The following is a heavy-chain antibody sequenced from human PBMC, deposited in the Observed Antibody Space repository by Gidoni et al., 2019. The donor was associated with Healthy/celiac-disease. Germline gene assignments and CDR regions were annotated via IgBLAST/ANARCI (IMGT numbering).Heavy chain of an antibody. V-gene: IGHV4-59*01. CDR1: GGSISSYY. J-gene: IGHJ4*02. Sequence: QVQLQESGPGLVTPSETLSLTCTVSGGSISSYYWSWIRQPPGKGLEWIGYIYYSGSTNYNPSRKSRVTISVDTSKNQFSLKLSSVTAADTAVYYCARAVRGIKGMGAPFDYWGQGTLVTVSS. CDR2: IYYSGST. D-gene: IGHD1-26*01. CDR3: ARAVRGIKGMGAPFDY.